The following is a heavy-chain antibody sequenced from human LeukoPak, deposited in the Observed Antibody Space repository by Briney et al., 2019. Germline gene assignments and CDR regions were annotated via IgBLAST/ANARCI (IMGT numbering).Heavy chain of an antibody. CDR1: GFTFSSYA. V-gene: IGHV3-23*01. D-gene: IGHD3-10*02. Sequence: GSLRLSCVASGFTFSSYAMSWVRQAPGKGLEWVASIGDSGGSTYYVDSVRGRFTISRDNSKNTLYLQMNSLRAEDTAIYSCASERTCSGKYGRFDPGGLGTLVNVFS. J-gene: IGHJ5*02. CDR3: ASERTCSGKYGRFDP. CDR2: IGDSGGST.